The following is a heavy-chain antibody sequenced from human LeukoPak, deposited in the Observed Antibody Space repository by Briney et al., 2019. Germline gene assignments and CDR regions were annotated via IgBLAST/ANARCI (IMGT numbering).Heavy chain of an antibody. CDR1: GGTFSCYA. Sequence: GSSVKVSCKASGGTFSCYAISWVRQAPGQGLEWMGGIIPIFGTANYAQKFQGRVTITADESTSTAYMELSSLRSEDTAVYYCARGPVDTAMDPLYYFDYWGQGTLVTVSS. D-gene: IGHD5-18*01. CDR2: IIPIFGTA. CDR3: ARGPVDTAMDPLYYFDY. J-gene: IGHJ4*02. V-gene: IGHV1-69*01.